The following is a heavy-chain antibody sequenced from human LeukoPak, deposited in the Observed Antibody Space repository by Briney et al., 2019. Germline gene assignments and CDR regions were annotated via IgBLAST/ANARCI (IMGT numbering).Heavy chain of an antibody. CDR3: EVVVVAATRGHAFDI. Sequence: PGGSLRLSCAASGFTFSSYWMSWVRQAPGKGLEWVSYISSSGSTIYYADSVKGRFTISRDNAKNSLYLQMNSLRAEDTAVYYCEVVVVAATRGHAFDIWGQGTMVTVSS. CDR1: GFTFSSYW. D-gene: IGHD2-15*01. CDR2: ISSSGSTI. V-gene: IGHV3-48*03. J-gene: IGHJ3*02.